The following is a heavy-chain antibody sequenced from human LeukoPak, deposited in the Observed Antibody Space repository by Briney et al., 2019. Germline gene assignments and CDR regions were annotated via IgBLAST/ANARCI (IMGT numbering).Heavy chain of an antibody. J-gene: IGHJ6*03. V-gene: IGHV3-15*01. CDR2: IKSKIDGGTT. D-gene: IGHD4-11*01. CDR3: TTDHQTTVSPYYYYYYMDV. Sequence: GGSLRLSCAASGFTFSSYEMNWVRQAPGKGLEWVGRIKSKIDGGTTDYAAPVKGRFTISRDDSKNTLYLQMNSLKTEDTAVYYCTTDHQTTVSPYYYYYYMDVWGKGTTVTVSS. CDR1: GFTFSSYE.